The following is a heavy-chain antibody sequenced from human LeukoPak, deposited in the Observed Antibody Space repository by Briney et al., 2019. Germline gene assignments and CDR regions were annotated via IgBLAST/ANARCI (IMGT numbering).Heavy chain of an antibody. J-gene: IGHJ4*02. V-gene: IGHV4-34*01. CDR2: INHSGST. Sequence: SETLSLTCAVYGGSFSGYYWSWIRQPPGKGLEWIGEINHSGSTNYNSSLKSRVTISVDTSKNQISLKLSSVTAADTAVYYCARGGVRYFDWLLPYFDYWGQGTLVTVSS. D-gene: IGHD3-9*01. CDR3: ARGGVRYFDWLLPYFDY. CDR1: GGSFSGYY.